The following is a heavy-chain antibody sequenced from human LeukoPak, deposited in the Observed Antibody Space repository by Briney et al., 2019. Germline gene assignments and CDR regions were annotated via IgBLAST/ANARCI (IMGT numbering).Heavy chain of an antibody. V-gene: IGHV3-30*18. CDR2: ISYDGSNK. CDR3: AKDHRYYDFWSGYYPGGDYYYGMDV. Sequence: PGGSLRLSCAASGFTFSSYGMHWVRQAPGKGLEWVAVISYDGSNKYYADSVKGRFTISRDNSKNTLYLQMNSLRAEDTAVYYCAKDHRYYDFWSGYYPGGDYYYGMDVWGQGTTVTVSS. J-gene: IGHJ6*02. CDR1: GFTFSSYG. D-gene: IGHD3-3*01.